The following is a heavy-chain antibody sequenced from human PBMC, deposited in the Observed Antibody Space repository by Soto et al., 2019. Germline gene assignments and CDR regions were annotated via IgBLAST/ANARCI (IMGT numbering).Heavy chain of an antibody. Sequence: GSLRLSCAASGFTFGNYAMNWVRQAPGKGLEWISSISDPGTSTYYANSVKGRFSMSRDNSKNTLFLQMNRLRADDTAVYFCAKSLVTPSDAFDLWGRGTLVTVSS. V-gene: IGHV3-23*01. D-gene: IGHD2-21*02. CDR3: AKSLVTPSDAFDL. J-gene: IGHJ3*01. CDR1: GFTFGNYA. CDR2: ISDPGTST.